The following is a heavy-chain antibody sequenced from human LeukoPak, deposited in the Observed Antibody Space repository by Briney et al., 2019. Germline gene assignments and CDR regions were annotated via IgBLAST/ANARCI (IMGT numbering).Heavy chain of an antibody. D-gene: IGHD3-10*01. V-gene: IGHV3-48*02. CDR2: ISSSSSTI. Sequence: GGSLRLSCAASGFTFSNYAMSWVRQAPGKGLEWVSYISSSSSTIYYADSVKGRFTISRDNAKNSLYLQMNSLRDEDTAVYYCASRAPSMVRGVIPKFILDYWGQGTLVTVSS. CDR1: GFTFSNYA. CDR3: ASRAPSMVRGVIPKFILDY. J-gene: IGHJ4*02.